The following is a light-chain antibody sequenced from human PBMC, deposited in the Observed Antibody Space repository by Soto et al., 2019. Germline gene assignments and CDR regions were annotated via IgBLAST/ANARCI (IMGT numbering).Light chain of an antibody. CDR1: SSDVGGYNC. J-gene: IGLJ1*01. V-gene: IGLV2-14*01. CDR3: SSYTSSSHFV. CDR2: EVS. Sequence: QSALTQPASVSGSPGQSITISCTGTSSDVGGYNCVSWHQQHPGKAPKLMIYEVSDRPSGVSNRFSGSKSGNTASLTISGLQAEDEADYFCSSYTSSSHFVFGTGNKLTVL.